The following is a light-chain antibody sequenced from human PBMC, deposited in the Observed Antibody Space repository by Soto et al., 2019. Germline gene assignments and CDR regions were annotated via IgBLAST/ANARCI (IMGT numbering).Light chain of an antibody. J-gene: IGKJ4*01. Sequence: EIVMPQSPATLSVSPGESATLSCRASQSVSSNLAWYQQKPGQAPRLLIYGASTRATGIPARFSGSGSGTEFTLTISSLQSEDFAVYYCQQRSSWPLTFGGGTKVDIK. V-gene: IGKV3-15*01. CDR2: GAS. CDR3: QQRSSWPLT. CDR1: QSVSSN.